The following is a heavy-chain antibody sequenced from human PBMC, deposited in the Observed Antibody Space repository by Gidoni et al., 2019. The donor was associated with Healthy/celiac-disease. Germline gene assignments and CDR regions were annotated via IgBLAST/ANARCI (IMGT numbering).Heavy chain of an antibody. D-gene: IGHD3-10*01. CDR2: IYHSGST. V-gene: IGHV4-30-2*01. CDR3: AREMVRGVIGAFDI. CDR1: GVSISSGGYS. J-gene: IGHJ3*02. Sequence: QLQLQESGSGLVKPSQTLSLTCAVSGVSISSGGYSWSWIRQPPGKGLEWIGYIYHSGSTYYNPSLKSRVTISVDRSKNQFSLKLSSVTAADTAVYYCAREMVRGVIGAFDIWGQGTMVTVSS.